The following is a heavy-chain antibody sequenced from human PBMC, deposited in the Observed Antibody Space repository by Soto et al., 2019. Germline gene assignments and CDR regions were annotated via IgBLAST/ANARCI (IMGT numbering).Heavy chain of an antibody. Sequence: QVQLVQSGAEVKKPGASVKVSCKASGDTFTDSYIHWVRPAPGQGLEWMGTVNPSGGHTTYAQHFLGRMTMTRDTSTSTLYMELTSLTSEDTAVYYCARGGHVVVVTAALDFWGQGTLVTVSS. CDR1: GDTFTDSY. V-gene: IGHV1-46*01. CDR2: VNPSGGHT. J-gene: IGHJ4*02. CDR3: ARGGHVVVVTAALDF. D-gene: IGHD2-21*02.